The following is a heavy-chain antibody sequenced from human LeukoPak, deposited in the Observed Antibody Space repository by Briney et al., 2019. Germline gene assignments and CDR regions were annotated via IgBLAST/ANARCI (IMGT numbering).Heavy chain of an antibody. CDR1: GGSISSTYW. D-gene: IGHD7-27*01. J-gene: IGHJ4*02. CDR3: ATNVGKTFDH. CDR2: IHHSGST. V-gene: IGHV4-4*02. Sequence: SETLSLTCAVSGGSISSTYWWNWVRQAPGKGLEWIGQIHHSGSTNYDPSLKSRVTISVDKSKNQFSLKLSSVTAADTAAYYCATNVGKTFDHWSQGTLVTVSS.